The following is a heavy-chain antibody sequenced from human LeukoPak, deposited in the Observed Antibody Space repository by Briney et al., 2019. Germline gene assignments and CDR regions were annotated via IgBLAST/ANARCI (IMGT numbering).Heavy chain of an antibody. D-gene: IGHD2-2*01. CDR3: ARHFCSSTTRCSIDY. CDR1: GYSFTNYW. Sequence: GESLKISCKGPGYSFTNYWIGWVRQMPGKGLEWMGIIYPGDSDTTYSPSFQGQVTISADKSISTAYLQWSSLKASDTAMYYCARHFCSSTTRCSIDYWGRGTLVTVSS. V-gene: IGHV5-51*01. J-gene: IGHJ4*02. CDR2: IYPGDSDT.